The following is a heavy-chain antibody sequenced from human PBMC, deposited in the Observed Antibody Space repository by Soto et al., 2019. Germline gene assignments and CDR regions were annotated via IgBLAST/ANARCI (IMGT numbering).Heavy chain of an antibody. V-gene: IGHV3-30*18. CDR2: ISYDGSNK. Sequence: QVQLVESGGGVVQPGRSLRLSCAASGFTFSSYGMHWVRQAPGKGLEWVAVISYDGSNKYYADSVKGRFTISRDNSKNTLYLQMNSLRAEDTAVYYCAKDSSLPSYYYGMDVWGQGTTVTVSS. D-gene: IGHD6-13*01. J-gene: IGHJ6*02. CDR1: GFTFSSYG. CDR3: AKDSSLPSYYYGMDV.